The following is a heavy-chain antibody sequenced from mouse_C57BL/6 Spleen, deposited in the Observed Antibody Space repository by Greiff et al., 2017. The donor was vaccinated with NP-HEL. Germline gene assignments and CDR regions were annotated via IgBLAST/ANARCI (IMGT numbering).Heavy chain of an antibody. V-gene: IGHV5-16*01. D-gene: IGHD2-3*01. CDR3: AREEMVTRYFDV. J-gene: IGHJ1*03. CDR2: INYDGSST. CDR1: GFTFSDYY. Sequence: EVMLVESEGGLVQPGSSMKLSCTASGFTFSDYYMAWVRQVPEKGLEWVANINYDGSSTYYLDSLKSRFIISRDNAKNILYLQMSSLKSEDTATYYCAREEMVTRYFDVWGTGTTVTVSS.